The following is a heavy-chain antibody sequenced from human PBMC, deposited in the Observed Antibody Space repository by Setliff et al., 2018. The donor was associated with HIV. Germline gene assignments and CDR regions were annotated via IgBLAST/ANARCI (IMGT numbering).Heavy chain of an antibody. CDR3: ARHVSVGPTYYYDS. J-gene: IGHJ4*02. CDR2: MYYNGST. D-gene: IGHD3-3*01. V-gene: IGHV4-30-4*01. Sequence: SETLSLTCTVSGGSISSGDYYWSWIRQLPGKGLEWIGYMYYNGSTYSNPSLKSRVTVSQDTSKNQFSLSLSSVTAADTAIYYCARHVSVGPTYYYDSWGQGTLVTVSS. CDR1: GGSISSGDYY.